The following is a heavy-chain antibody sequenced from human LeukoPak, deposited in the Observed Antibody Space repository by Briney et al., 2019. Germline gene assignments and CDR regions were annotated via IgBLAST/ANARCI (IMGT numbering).Heavy chain of an antibody. D-gene: IGHD5-18*01. Sequence: ASVKVTCKASGYTFTGCYMHWVRQAPGQGLEWMGWINPNSGGTNYAQKFQGRVTMTRDTSISTAYMELSRLRSDDTAVYYCARDRRGYSYGPVDYWGQGTLVTVSS. J-gene: IGHJ4*02. CDR1: GYTFTGCY. V-gene: IGHV1-2*02. CDR2: INPNSGGT. CDR3: ARDRRGYSYGPVDY.